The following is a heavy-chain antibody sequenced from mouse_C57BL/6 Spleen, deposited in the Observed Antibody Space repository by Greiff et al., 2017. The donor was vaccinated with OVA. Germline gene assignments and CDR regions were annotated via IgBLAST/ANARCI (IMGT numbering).Heavy chain of an antibody. Sequence: EVQLQQSGAELVRPGASVKLSCTASGFNINDDYMHWVKQRPEQGLEWIGWIDPENGDTEYASNFPGMATITADTSSNTAYLQHSSLTSEDTAVYYCTTYYGSSYGFAYWGQGTLVTVSA. D-gene: IGHD1-1*01. CDR3: TTYYGSSYGFAY. J-gene: IGHJ3*01. CDR1: GFNINDDY. V-gene: IGHV14-4*01. CDR2: IDPENGDT.